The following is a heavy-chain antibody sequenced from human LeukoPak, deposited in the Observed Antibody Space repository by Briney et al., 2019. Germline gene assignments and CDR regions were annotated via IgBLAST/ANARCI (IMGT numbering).Heavy chain of an antibody. Sequence: GGSLRLSCAASGFTVSSNYMSWVRQAPGKGLELVSAIYTGGSTYYAGSVKGRFTISRDNSKSMLYLQMNSLRAEDTAVYYCARNLYYYDSSGYYYYWGQGTLVAVSS. J-gene: IGHJ4*02. CDR3: ARNLYYYDSSGYYYY. V-gene: IGHV3-66*01. D-gene: IGHD3-22*01. CDR1: GFTVSSNY. CDR2: IYTGGST.